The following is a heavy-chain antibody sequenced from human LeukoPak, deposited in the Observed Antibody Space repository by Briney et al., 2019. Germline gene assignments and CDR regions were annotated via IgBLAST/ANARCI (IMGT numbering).Heavy chain of an antibody. CDR2: IYNSGKT. CDR1: GGSLSSGGYY. V-gene: IGHV4-39*01. CDR3: ARLLRGGNSGYWFDP. J-gene: IGHJ5*02. Sequence: SETLSLTCTVSGGSLSSGGYYWGWIRQPPGKGLEWIGNIYNSGKTDYNPSLKSRVSISVDTSKNQFSLKLTSVTAADTAVFYCARLLRGGNSGYWFDPWGQGTLLTVSS. D-gene: IGHD4-23*01.